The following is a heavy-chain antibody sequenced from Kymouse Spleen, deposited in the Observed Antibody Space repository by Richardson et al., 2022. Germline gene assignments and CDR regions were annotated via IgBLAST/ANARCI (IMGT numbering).Heavy chain of an antibody. Sequence: QLQLQESGPGLVKPSETLSLTCTVSGGSISSSSYYWGWIRQPPGKGLEWIGSIYYSGSTYYNPSLKSRVTISVDTSKNQFSLKLSSVTAADTAVYYCARRTGAGVDAFDIWGQGTMVTVSS. CDR1: GGSISSSSYY. CDR3: ARRTGAGVDAFDI. J-gene: IGHJ3*02. V-gene: IGHV4-39*01. D-gene: IGHD7-27*02. CDR2: IYYSGST.